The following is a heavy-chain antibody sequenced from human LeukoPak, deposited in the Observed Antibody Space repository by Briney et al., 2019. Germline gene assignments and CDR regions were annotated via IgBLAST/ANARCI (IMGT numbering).Heavy chain of an antibody. Sequence: PGGSLRLSCAASGTFSRYWMSWVRQAPGKGLEWVANIKEDGSQKYYVDSVKGRFTISRDNAKNSLYLQMNSLRVDDTAVYYCARDALPAAMAYYFDYSGQGTLVTVSS. CDR2: IKEDGSQK. J-gene: IGHJ4*02. CDR3: ARDALPAAMAYYFDY. CDR1: GTFSRYW. D-gene: IGHD2-2*01. V-gene: IGHV3-7*01.